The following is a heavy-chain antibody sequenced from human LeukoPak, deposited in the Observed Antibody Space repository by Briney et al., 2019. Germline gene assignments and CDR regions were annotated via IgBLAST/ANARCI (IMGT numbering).Heavy chain of an antibody. CDR3: ARGGRNPTSNGWLAS. CDR2: INPSGGST. J-gene: IGHJ5*02. D-gene: IGHD6-19*01. V-gene: IGHV1-46*01. CDR1: GYRFTDYY. Sequence: AAVKVSCKASGYRFTDYYMHWVRQAPGQGLEWMGIINPSGGSTSYAQKFQGRVTMTRDTSTSTVYMELSSLRSEDTAVYYCARGGRNPTSNGWLASWGQGTLVTVSS.